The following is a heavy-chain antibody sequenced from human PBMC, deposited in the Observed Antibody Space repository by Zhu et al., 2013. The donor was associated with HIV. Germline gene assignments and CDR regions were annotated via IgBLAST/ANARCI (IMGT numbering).Heavy chain of an antibody. D-gene: IGHD2-15*01. CDR2: IIPIFGTA. CDR1: GGTFSSYA. J-gene: IGHJ4*02. V-gene: IGHV1-69*12. Sequence: QVQLVQSGAEVKKPGSSVKVSCKASGGTFSSYAISWVRQAPGQGLEWMGGIIPIFGTANYAQKFQGRVTITADESTSTAYMELSSLRSEDTAVYYCARDLGYCSGGSCSTGIFDYWGQGTLGHRLL. CDR3: ARDLGYCSGGSCSTGIFDY.